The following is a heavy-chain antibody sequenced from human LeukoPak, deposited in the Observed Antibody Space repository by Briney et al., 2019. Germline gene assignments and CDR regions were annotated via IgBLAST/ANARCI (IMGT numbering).Heavy chain of an antibody. CDR1: GYSISSGYY. CDR3: ARRTYYYGLVDY. CDR2: IYYSGST. J-gene: IGHJ4*02. V-gene: IGHV4-38-2*02. D-gene: IGHD3-10*01. Sequence: SETLSLTCTVSGYSISSGYYWGWIRQPPGKGLEWIGSIYYSGSTYYNPSLKSRVTISVDTSKNQFSLKLSSVTAADTAVYYCARRTYYYGLVDYWGQGTLVTVSS.